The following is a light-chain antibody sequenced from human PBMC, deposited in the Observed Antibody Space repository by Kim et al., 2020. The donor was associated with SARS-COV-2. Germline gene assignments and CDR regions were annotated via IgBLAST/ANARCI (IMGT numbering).Light chain of an antibody. V-gene: IGKV2-28*01. CDR2: LGS. J-gene: IGKJ4*01. CDR3: MQSLQTLLT. CDR1: QSLLYSNGYNY. Sequence: PASISCRSSQSLLYSNGYNYLDWYVQTPGQSPQLLIYLGSNRASGVPDRFSGSGSGTDFTLRISRVEAEDVGVYYCMQSLQTLLTFGGGTKVDIK.